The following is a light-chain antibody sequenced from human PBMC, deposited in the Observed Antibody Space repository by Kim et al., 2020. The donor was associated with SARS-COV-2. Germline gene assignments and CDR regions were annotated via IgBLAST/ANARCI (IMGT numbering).Light chain of an antibody. CDR2: KAS. J-gene: IGKJ2*01. Sequence: ASVGDSITIPCRASQPIDSYLAWYQQKPGQAPKVLIYKASRLASGVPSRFSGSGSQTEFTLTINNLQPDDFATYYCQQYYDYSRTFGPGTKVDIK. V-gene: IGKV1-5*03. CDR3: QQYYDYSRT. CDR1: QPIDSY.